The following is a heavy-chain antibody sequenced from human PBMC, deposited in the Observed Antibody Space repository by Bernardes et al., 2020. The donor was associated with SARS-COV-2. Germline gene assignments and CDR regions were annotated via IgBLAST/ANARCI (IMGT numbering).Heavy chain of an antibody. V-gene: IGHV3-74*01. D-gene: IGHD2-15*01. CDR2: INSDGGTT. Sequence: GGSLRLSCEASGFTFSSFWMHWVRQVPGKGLVWVSRINSDGGTTNYADSVKGRFTISRDNAKNTVYLQMNSLSAEDTAVYYCARGYCSGGSCYGFWFDPWGQGTLVTVSS. J-gene: IGHJ5*02. CDR1: GFTFSSFW. CDR3: ARGYCSGGSCYGFWFDP.